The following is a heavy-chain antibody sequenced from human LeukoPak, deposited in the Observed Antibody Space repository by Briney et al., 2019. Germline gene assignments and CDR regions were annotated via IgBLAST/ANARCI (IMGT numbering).Heavy chain of an antibody. Sequence: ASVKVSCKASGYTFTSYAMHWVRQAPGQRLEWMGWINAGNGNTKYSQKFQGRVTITRDTSASTAYMELSSPRSEDTAVYYCARSRFRDIAVAGTAWFDPWGQGTLVTVSS. J-gene: IGHJ5*02. CDR2: INAGNGNT. D-gene: IGHD6-19*01. V-gene: IGHV1-3*01. CDR3: ARSRFRDIAVAGTAWFDP. CDR1: GYTFTSYA.